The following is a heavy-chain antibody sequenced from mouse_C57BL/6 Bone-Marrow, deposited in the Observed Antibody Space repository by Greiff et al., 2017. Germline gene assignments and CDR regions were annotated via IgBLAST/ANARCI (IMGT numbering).Heavy chain of an antibody. Sequence: QVQLKQPGAELVKPGASVKMSCKASGYTFTSYWITWVKQRPGQGLEWIGDIYPGSGSTNYNEKFKSKATLTVDTSSSTAYTQLSSLTSEDSAVYYCARAYGNFYWYFDVWGTGTTVTVSS. V-gene: IGHV1-55*01. D-gene: IGHD2-1*01. J-gene: IGHJ1*03. CDR1: GYTFTSYW. CDR2: IYPGSGST. CDR3: ARAYGNFYWYFDV.